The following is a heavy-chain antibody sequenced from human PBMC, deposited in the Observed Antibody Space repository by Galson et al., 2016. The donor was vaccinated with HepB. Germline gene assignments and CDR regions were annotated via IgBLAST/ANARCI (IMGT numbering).Heavy chain of an antibody. Sequence: TLSLTCTVSGGSISSGGYYWSWIRQHPGKGLEWIGYIYYSGSTYYNPSLKSRVTVSVDTSKNQFSLKLSSVTAADTAVYYCARDFGSPGYCGMDVWGQGTTVTVSS. J-gene: IGHJ6*02. V-gene: IGHV4-31*03. CDR2: IYYSGST. CDR3: ARDFGSPGYCGMDV. CDR1: GGSISSGGYY. D-gene: IGHD3-3*01.